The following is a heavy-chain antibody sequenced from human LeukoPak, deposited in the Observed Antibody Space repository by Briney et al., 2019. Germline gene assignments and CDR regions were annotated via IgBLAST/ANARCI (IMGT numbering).Heavy chain of an antibody. CDR2: ISGNDPNI. D-gene: IGHD3-22*01. Sequence: GGALRLSCAASGFPFSSYAMSWVRQAPGEGREGGSYISGNDPNIYYADSVRGRVTISRDNAKSSLYLQMNSLRAEDTAVYYCARVSSTGYGVSSGLFYWGQGTLVTVSS. CDR3: ARVSSTGYGVSSGLFY. J-gene: IGHJ4*02. V-gene: IGHV3-48*04. CDR1: GFPFSSYA.